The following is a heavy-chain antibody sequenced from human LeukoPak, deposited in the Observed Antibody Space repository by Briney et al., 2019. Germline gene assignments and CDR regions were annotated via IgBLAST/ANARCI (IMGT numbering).Heavy chain of an antibody. CDR2: ISAYNGNT. Sequence: ASVTVSCKASGYTFTSYGISWVRQAPGQGLEWMGWISAYNGNTNYAQKLQGRVTMTTDTSTSTAYMELRSLRSDDTAVYYCARDLLDGEWLTYYYYGMDVWGQGTTVTVSS. CDR3: ARDLLDGEWLTYYYYGMDV. D-gene: IGHD3-10*01. J-gene: IGHJ6*02. V-gene: IGHV1-18*01. CDR1: GYTFTSYG.